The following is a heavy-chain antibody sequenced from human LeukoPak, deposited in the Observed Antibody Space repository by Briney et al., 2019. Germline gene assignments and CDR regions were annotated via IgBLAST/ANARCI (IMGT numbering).Heavy chain of an antibody. CDR1: GGTFSSYA. CDR3: AREAGYYDSSGYLDFDY. J-gene: IGHJ4*02. CDR2: IIPIFGTA. V-gene: IGHV1-69*06. Sequence: SVKVSCKASGGTFSSYAISWVRQAPGQGPEWMGRIIPIFGTANYAQKFQGRVTITADKSTSTAYMELSSLRSEDTAVYYCAREAGYYDSSGYLDFDYWGQGTLVTVSS. D-gene: IGHD3-22*01.